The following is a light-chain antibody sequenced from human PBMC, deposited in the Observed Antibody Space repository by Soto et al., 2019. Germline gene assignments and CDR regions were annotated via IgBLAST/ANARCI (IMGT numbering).Light chain of an antibody. CDR1: QSVSSGY. Sequence: ELVLTQSPGTLSLSPGERATLSCWASQSVSSGYLAWYQQKPGQAPRLLIYGASSRAAGIPDRFSGSGSGTDFTLTISRLEPEDFAVYFCQQYGRLPWTFGQGTKVEIK. CDR3: QQYGRLPWT. J-gene: IGKJ1*01. V-gene: IGKV3-20*01. CDR2: GAS.